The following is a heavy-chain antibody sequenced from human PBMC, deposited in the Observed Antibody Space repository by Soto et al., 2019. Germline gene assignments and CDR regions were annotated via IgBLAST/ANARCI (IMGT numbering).Heavy chain of an antibody. V-gene: IGHV4-4*02. CDR2: IYHSGST. CDR3: ARASSGWYNWFDP. CDR1: SGSISSSNW. Sequence: SETLSLTCAVSSGSISSSNWWSWVRQPPGKGLEWIGEIYHSGSTNYNPSLKSRVTISVDKSKNQFSLKLSSVTAADTAVYYCARASSGWYNWFDPWGQGTLVTVSS. J-gene: IGHJ5*02. D-gene: IGHD6-19*01.